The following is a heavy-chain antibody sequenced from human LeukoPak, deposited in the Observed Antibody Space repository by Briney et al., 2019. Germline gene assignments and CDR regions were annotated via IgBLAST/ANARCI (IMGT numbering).Heavy chain of an antibody. V-gene: IGHV3-21*01. CDR3: ARDLVQLWSKDY. D-gene: IGHD5-18*01. CDR1: GFTFSYYS. Sequence: PGGSLRLSCAASGFTFSYYSMNWVRQAPGKGLEWVSSISSSSGYIYYADSVKGRFTISRDNAKNSLYLQMNSLRAEDTAVYYCARDLVQLWSKDYWGQGTLVTVSS. J-gene: IGHJ4*02. CDR2: ISSSSGYI.